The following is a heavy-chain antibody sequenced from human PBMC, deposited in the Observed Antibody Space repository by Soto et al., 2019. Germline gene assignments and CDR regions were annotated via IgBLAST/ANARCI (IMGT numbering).Heavy chain of an antibody. D-gene: IGHD3-16*02. Sequence: QVQLVESGGGVVQPGRSLRLSCAASGLTFSSYGMHWVRQAPGKGLEWVAVIWYDGSNKYYADSVKGRFTISRDNSKNTLYLQMNSLRAEDTAVYYCARVLYDYIWGSYRCFDYWGQGTLVTVSS. CDR1: GLTFSSYG. J-gene: IGHJ4*02. CDR3: ARVLYDYIWGSYRCFDY. V-gene: IGHV3-33*01. CDR2: IWYDGSNK.